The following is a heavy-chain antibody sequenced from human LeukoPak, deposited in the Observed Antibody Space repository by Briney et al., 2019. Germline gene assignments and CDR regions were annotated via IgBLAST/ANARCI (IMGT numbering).Heavy chain of an antibody. D-gene: IGHD6-6*01. Sequence: PVKVSCKASGGTFSSYAISWVRQAPGQGLEWMGRIIPILGIANYAQKFQGRVTITADKSTSTAYMELSSLRSEDTAVYYCAKGRGSIAARLGDYWGQGTLVTVSS. CDR1: GGTFSSYA. V-gene: IGHV1-69*04. J-gene: IGHJ4*02. CDR3: AKGRGSIAARLGDY. CDR2: IIPILGIA.